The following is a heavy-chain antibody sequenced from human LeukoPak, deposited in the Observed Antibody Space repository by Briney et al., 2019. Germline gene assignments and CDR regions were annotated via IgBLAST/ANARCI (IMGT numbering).Heavy chain of an antibody. CDR1: GFTFSSYA. V-gene: IGHV3-74*01. Sequence: GGSLRLSCAASGFTFSSYAMHWVRQAPGKGLVWVSRINSDGSSTSYADSVKGRFTISRDNAKNTLYLQMNSLRAEDTAVYYCARHRRPGATSYYFDYWGQGTLVTVSS. CDR2: INSDGSST. CDR3: ARHRRPGATSYYFDY. D-gene: IGHD5-12*01. J-gene: IGHJ4*02.